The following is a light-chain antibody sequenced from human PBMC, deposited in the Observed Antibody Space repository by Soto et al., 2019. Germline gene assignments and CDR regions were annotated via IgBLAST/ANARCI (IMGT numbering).Light chain of an antibody. CDR2: LGS. CDR3: MQALQTRT. V-gene: IGKV2-28*01. Sequence: EIVMTQSPLSLPVTPGEPASISCRSSQSLLYSNGYNYLDWYLQKPGQSPQLLIFLGSNRASGVPDRFSGSGSGTDFTLKISRVEAEDVAVYYCMQALQTRTFGQGTKVDIK. CDR1: QSLLYSNGYNY. J-gene: IGKJ1*01.